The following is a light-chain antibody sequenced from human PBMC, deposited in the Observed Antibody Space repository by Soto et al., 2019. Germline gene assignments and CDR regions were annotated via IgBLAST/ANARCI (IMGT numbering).Light chain of an antibody. V-gene: IGKV3-20*01. CDR1: QSVSSNY. J-gene: IGKJ1*01. CDR2: GSS. Sequence: EIVLTQSPGTLSLSPGEGATLSCRASQSVSSNYLAWYQQKPGQAPRLLIYGSSNRATGIPDRFIGSGFGTDFTLTIDRLEPEDFAVYCCHQYGRSLSTFGQGTRVEIK. CDR3: HQYGRSLST.